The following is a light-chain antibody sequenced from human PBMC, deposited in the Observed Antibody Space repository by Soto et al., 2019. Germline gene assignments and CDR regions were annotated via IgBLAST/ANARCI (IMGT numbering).Light chain of an antibody. CDR3: SSYTSSSTLSTYV. V-gene: IGLV2-14*03. CDR2: DVS. J-gene: IGLJ1*01. Sequence: QSVLTQPASVSGSPVQSITISCTGTSSEVGGYNYVSWYQHHPGKATKLMIYDVSNRPSGVSNRFSGSKSGNTASLIISGLQAEDEADYYCSSYTSSSTLSTYVFGTGTKVTVL. CDR1: SSEVGGYNY.